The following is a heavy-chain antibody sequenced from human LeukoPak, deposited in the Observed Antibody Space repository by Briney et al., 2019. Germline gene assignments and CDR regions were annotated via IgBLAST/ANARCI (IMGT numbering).Heavy chain of an antibody. D-gene: IGHD6-13*01. Sequence: PGGSLRLSCVASGFTFSTYAIHWVRQAPGKGLEWVAVTSYDGSNKYYADSVKGRFTISRDNSKNTLYLQMNSLRPEDTAVYYCARGGSNEMWYYYMDVWGKGTTVTVSS. J-gene: IGHJ6*03. V-gene: IGHV3-30-3*01. CDR1: GFTFSTYA. CDR3: ARGGSNEMWYYYMDV. CDR2: TSYDGSNK.